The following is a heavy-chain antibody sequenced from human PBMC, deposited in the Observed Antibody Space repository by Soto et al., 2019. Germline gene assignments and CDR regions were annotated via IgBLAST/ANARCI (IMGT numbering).Heavy chain of an antibody. CDR2: VSSSAST. V-gene: IGHV4-59*01. D-gene: IGHD1-26*01. Sequence: SGTLYLTCTVSGDSMSNYYWNWIRQPPGKGLEWIGSVSSSASTNYNPSLMSPVTISIXXXKXXXXLKLXSXXATXTAVYYCARTVWALHAFDFWGPGTMVTVSS. J-gene: IGHJ3*01. CDR1: GDSMSNYY. CDR3: ARTVWALHAFDF.